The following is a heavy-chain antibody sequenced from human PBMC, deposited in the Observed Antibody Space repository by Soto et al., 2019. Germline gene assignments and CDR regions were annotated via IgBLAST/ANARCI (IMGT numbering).Heavy chain of an antibody. CDR3: AKRTRYYDSSGYQYYFDY. J-gene: IGHJ4*02. CDR1: GFTFSSYA. V-gene: IGHV3-23*01. Sequence: GSLRLSCAASGFTFSSYAMSWVRQAPGKGLEWVSAISGSGGSTYYADSVKGRFTISRDNSKNTLYLQMNSLRAEDTAVYYCAKRTRYYDSSGYQYYFDYWGQGTLVTVSS. CDR2: ISGSGGST. D-gene: IGHD3-22*01.